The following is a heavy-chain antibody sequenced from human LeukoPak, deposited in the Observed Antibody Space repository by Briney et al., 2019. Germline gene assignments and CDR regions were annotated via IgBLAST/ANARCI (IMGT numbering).Heavy chain of an antibody. CDR3: ARERGQSPRRAFDI. J-gene: IGHJ3*02. V-gene: IGHV4-30-4*01. CDR1: GGSISSGDYY. CDR2: IYYSGST. Sequence: PSETLSLTCTVSGGSISSGDYYWRWIRQPRGKGLEWIGYIYYSGSTYYNPSLKSRVTISVDTSKNQFSLKLSSVTAADTAVYYCARERGQSPRRAFDIWGQGTMVTVSS.